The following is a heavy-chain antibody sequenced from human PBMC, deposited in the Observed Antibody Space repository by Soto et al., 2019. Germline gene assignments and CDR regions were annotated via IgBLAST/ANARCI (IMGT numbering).Heavy chain of an antibody. D-gene: IGHD3-10*01. CDR2: MNPNSGDT. CDR3: ARDPENSANDAFDI. CDR1: GYTFTGYY. Sequence: QVQLVQSGAEVKKPGASVKVSCKASGYTFTGYYTHWVRQAPGQGFEWMGCMNPNSGDTIYAQKFQGRVTMTRDTSFSTAYMELSRLTYDDTAVYYCARDPENSANDAFDIWGQGTMVTVSS. J-gene: IGHJ3*02. V-gene: IGHV1-2*02.